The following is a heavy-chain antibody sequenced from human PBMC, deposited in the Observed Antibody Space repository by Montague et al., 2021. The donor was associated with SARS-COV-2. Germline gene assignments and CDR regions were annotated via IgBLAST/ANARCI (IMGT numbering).Heavy chain of an antibody. J-gene: IGHJ2*01. CDR1: GVSFSGYH. V-gene: IGHV4-34*01. CDR3: TRGPVFSTSWYSFPTLDQRPSWYFDL. CDR2: INHSGRT. D-gene: IGHD6-13*01. Sequence: SETLSLTCAVYGVSFSGYHWSWIRQAPGRGLEWIGEINHSGRTNXNPSLKSRVTISVDTSTNQFFLNLNSVTAADTAVYYCTRGPVFSTSWYSFPTLDQRPSWYFDLWGRGTLVTVSS.